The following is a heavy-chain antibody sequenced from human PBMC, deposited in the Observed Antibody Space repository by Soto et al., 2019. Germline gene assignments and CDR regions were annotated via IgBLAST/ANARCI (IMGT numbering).Heavy chain of an antibody. CDR2: IGTDDDT. CDR1: GFTFSTYD. V-gene: IGHV3-13*01. D-gene: IGHD3-22*01. CDR3: ARAYYDNSGYPLGGMDV. Sequence: GGSLRLSCVGLGFTFSTYDMHWVRQNVGKGLEWVSSIGTDDDTYYLDSVRGRFTISRKDAKNSLYIQMDSLRARDTAVYYCARAYYDNSGYPLGGMDVWGQGTMVTVSS. J-gene: IGHJ6*02.